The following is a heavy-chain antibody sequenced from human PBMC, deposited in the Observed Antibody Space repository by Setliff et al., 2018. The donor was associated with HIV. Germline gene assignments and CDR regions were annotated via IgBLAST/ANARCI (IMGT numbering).Heavy chain of an antibody. D-gene: IGHD4-17*01. V-gene: IGHV4-39*07. CDR2: MYYSGTT. CDR3: ARVYGVTTLNYYYYYMDV. CDR1: GGSVSSSSYY. J-gene: IGHJ6*03. Sequence: SETLSLTCTVSGGSVSSSSYYWGWIRQPPGKGLEWIGNMYYSGTTYYNPSLKSRVTISVDTSKNQFSLKLSSVTAAGTAVYYCARVYGVTTLNYYYYYMDVWGKGTTVTVSS.